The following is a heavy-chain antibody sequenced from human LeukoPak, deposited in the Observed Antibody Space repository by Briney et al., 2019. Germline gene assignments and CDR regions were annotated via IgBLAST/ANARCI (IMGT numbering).Heavy chain of an antibody. CDR3: ARRLIVCMGIAAACDY. V-gene: IGHV4-39*01. D-gene: IGHD6-13*01. J-gene: IGHJ4*02. CDR2: IHYSGST. Sequence: PSETLSLTCTVSGGSISSGNYYWVWIRQPPGKGLEWIGNIHYSGSTYYNPSLKSRVTISVDTSKNQFSLKLSSVTAADTAIYYCARRLIVCMGIAAACDYWGQGTLVTVSS. CDR1: GGSISSGNYY.